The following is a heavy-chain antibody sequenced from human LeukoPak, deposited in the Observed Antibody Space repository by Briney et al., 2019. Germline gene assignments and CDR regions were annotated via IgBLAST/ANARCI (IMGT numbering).Heavy chain of an antibody. CDR1: GXSFSTYS. CDR2: ISGSSSTI. D-gene: IGHD6-13*01. CDR3: ARDHYSRNDY. V-gene: IGHV3-48*02. Sequence: GGSLRLSCTASGXSFSTYSMSWVRQAPGEGLEWLSYISGSSSTIYYADSVKGRFTISRDNAKNSLYLQMNSLRDEDTALYYCARDHYSRNDYWGQGTPVTVSS. J-gene: IGHJ4*02.